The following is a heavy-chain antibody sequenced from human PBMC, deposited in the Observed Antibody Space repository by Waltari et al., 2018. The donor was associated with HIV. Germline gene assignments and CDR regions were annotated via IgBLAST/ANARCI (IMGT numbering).Heavy chain of an antibody. Sequence: QVQLVESGGGVVQPGRSLRLSCAASGFPFSSDAMHGVRQAPGKGLDWVAVISYDGNEILYADYVKGRFTISRGNSRNTLYLQMNSLRPEDTAVYYCARGRGGPDYWGQGTLVTVSS. CDR2: ISYDGNEI. J-gene: IGHJ4*02. V-gene: IGHV3-30*01. CDR1: GFPFSSDA. D-gene: IGHD3-10*01. CDR3: ARGRGGPDY.